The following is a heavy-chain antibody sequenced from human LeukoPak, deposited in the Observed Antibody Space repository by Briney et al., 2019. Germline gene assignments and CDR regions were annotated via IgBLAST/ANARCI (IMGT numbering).Heavy chain of an antibody. CDR3: ARGALHVFDY. CDR1: GFTLSDYE. J-gene: IGHJ4*02. Sequence: GGSLRLSCAASGFTLSDYEINWVRQAPGKGLEWVSCISTSGSTTYYADSVKGRFTISRDNAKNSLFLQMTTLTVEDTAVYYCARGALHVFDYWGQGTPVTVSS. V-gene: IGHV3-48*03. CDR2: ISTSGSTT. D-gene: IGHD3-10*02.